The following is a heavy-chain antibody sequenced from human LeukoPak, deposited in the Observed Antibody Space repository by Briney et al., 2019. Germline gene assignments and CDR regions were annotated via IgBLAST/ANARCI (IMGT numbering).Heavy chain of an antibody. D-gene: IGHD3-3*01. CDR2: MNPNSGNT. CDR1: GYTFTSYD. CDR3: ARGLGPDYDFWSGYRWDYYMDV. J-gene: IGHJ6*03. Sequence: GASVTVSCKASGYTFTSYDINWVRQAPGQGLEWMGWMNPNSGNTGYAQKFQGRVTMTRNTSISTAYMELSSLRSEDTAVYYCARGLGPDYDFWSGYRWDYYMDVWGKGTTVTVSS. V-gene: IGHV1-8*01.